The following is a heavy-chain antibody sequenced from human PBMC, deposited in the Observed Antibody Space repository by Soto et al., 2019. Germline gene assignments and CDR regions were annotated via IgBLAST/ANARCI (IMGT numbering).Heavy chain of an antibody. CDR1: GGSISSGGYY. CDR2: IYYSGST. Sequence: SETLSLTCTVSGGSISSGGYYWSWIRQHPGKGLEWIGYIYYSGSTYYNPSLKSRVTISVDTSKNQFSLKLSSVTATDTAVYYCARDRGYSSSWYDYWGQGTLVTVSS. CDR3: ARDRGYSSSWYDY. V-gene: IGHV4-31*03. D-gene: IGHD6-13*01. J-gene: IGHJ4*02.